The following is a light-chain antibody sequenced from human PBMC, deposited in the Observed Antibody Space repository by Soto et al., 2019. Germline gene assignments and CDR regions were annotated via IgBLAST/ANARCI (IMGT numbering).Light chain of an antibody. V-gene: IGKV3-20*01. J-gene: IGKJ2*01. CDR1: QSVSSNF. Sequence: EIVLTQSPGTLSLSPGERATLSCRASQSVSSNFLAWHQQKPGQAPRLLIYGASSRATGIPDRFSGSGSGTDFTFTVSRLEPEDFAVYYCQQYGSLPYTFGQGTKLEIK. CDR2: GAS. CDR3: QQYGSLPYT.